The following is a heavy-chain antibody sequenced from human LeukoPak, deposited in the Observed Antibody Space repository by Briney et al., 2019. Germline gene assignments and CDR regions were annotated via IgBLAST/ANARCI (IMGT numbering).Heavy chain of an antibody. J-gene: IGHJ3*02. CDR2: ISWNSGST. CDR1: GFTFDDYA. Sequence: GGSLRLSCAASGFTFDDYAMHWVRQAPGKGLEWVSGISWNSGSTYYADSVKGRFTISRDNSKNTLYLQMNSLRAEDTAVYYCVKVAYSGSSHGSRPDAFDIWGQGTMVTVSS. V-gene: IGHV3-23*01. CDR3: VKVAYSGSSHGSRPDAFDI. D-gene: IGHD1-26*01.